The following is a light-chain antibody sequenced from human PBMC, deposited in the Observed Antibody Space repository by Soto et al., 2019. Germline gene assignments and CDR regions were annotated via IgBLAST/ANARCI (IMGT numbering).Light chain of an antibody. J-gene: IGKJ5*01. CDR3: QQYGSSIT. Sequence: EIVLTQSPGTLSLSPGERATLSCRASQSVSSSYLAWYQQIPGQAPRLLIYGASGRATGIPDRFSGSGSGTDFTLTISRLEPEDFAVYYCQQYGSSITFGQGTRLEIK. V-gene: IGKV3-20*01. CDR1: QSVSSSY. CDR2: GAS.